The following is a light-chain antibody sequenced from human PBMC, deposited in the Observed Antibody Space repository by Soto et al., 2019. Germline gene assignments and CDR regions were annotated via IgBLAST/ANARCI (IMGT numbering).Light chain of an antibody. V-gene: IGKV2-30*02. Sequence: DVVMTQSPLSLPVTLGQPASISCRSSQSLVHSNGNTYLNWFHQRPGQSPRRLIYKVSNRDSGVPDRFSGSGSGSDFTLKISRLEAEDVGVYYCMQGTHWPRAFGQGTKVEIK. CDR2: KVS. CDR1: QSLVHSNGNTY. CDR3: MQGTHWPRA. J-gene: IGKJ1*01.